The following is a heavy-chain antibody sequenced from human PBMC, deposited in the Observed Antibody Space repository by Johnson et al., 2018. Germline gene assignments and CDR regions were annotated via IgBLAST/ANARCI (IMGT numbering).Heavy chain of an antibody. CDR1: GGSISSYY. CDR3: ARGRGTGSYSHAYLDH. V-gene: IGHV4-59*01. D-gene: IGHD3-3*02. J-gene: IGHJ1*01. CDR2: MYHSGGT. Sequence: QVQLQESGPGLVKPSDTLSLMCTVSGGSISSYYYHWIRQSPGKGLEWIGYMYHSGGTNYNPSLNGRVTIPLATSKNQFSLKLSSVTAADTAVYYCARGRGTGSYSHAYLDHWGQGTLVTVSS.